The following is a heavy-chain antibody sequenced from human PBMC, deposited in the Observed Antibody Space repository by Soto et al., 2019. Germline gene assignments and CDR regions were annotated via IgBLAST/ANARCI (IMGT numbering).Heavy chain of an antibody. V-gene: IGHV4-4*07. CDR1: GASISGFC. J-gene: IGHJ5*02. D-gene: IGHD1-1*01. Sequence: PSETLSLTCTVSGASISGFCWSWIRKSAGKVLEWIGRIYATGTTDYNPSLKSRVMMSVDTSKKQFSLKLRSVTAADTAVYYCVRDGTKTLRDWFDPWGQGISVTVSS. CDR2: IYATGTT. CDR3: VRDGTKTLRDWFDP.